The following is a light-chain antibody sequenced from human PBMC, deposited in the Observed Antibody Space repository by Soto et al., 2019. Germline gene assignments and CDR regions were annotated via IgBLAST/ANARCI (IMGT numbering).Light chain of an antibody. CDR2: STS. CDR1: TGAVTSGYY. CDR3: LLYYGGAHWV. J-gene: IGLJ3*02. Sequence: QTVVTQEPSLTVSPGGTVTLTCASSTGAVTSGYYPNWFQQKPGQAPRALIYSTSNEHSWTPARFSGSLLGGKAALTLSGVQPEDEAEYYCLLYYGGAHWVFGGGTQLTVL. V-gene: IGLV7-43*01.